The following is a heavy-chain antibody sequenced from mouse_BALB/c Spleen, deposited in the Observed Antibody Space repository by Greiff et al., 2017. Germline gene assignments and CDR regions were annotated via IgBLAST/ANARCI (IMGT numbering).Heavy chain of an antibody. Sequence: VKLKESGAELVRPGSSVKISCKASGYAFSSYWLNWVKQRPGQGLEWIGQIYPGDGDTNYNGKFKGKATLTADKSSSTAYMQLSSLTSEDSAVYCCARRPYPRGLDYWGQGTTLTVSS. CDR2: IYPGDGDT. D-gene: IGHD6-5*01. CDR3: ARRPYPRGLDY. J-gene: IGHJ2*01. V-gene: IGHV1-80*01. CDR1: GYAFSSYW.